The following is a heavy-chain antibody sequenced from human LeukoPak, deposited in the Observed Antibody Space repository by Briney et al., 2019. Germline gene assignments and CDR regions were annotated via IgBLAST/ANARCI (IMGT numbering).Heavy chain of an antibody. CDR2: INHSGST. J-gene: IGHJ4*02. V-gene: IGHV4-34*01. CDR1: GGSFSGYY. CDR3: ASGSSSGYDMGY. Sequence: SETLSLTCADYGGSFSGYYWSWIRQPPGKGLEWIGEINHSGSTNYSPSLKSRVIISVDTSKNQFSLKLSSVTAADTAVYYCASGSSSGYDMGYWGQGTLVTVSS. D-gene: IGHD5-12*01.